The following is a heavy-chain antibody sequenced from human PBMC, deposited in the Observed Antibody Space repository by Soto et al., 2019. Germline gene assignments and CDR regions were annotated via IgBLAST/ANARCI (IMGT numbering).Heavy chain of an antibody. CDR1: GFTFSSYG. V-gene: IGHV3-33*01. Sequence: QGQLVESGGGVVQPGRSLRLSCAASGFTFSSYGMHWVRQAPGKGLEWVAVIWYDGSNKYYADSVKGRFTISRDNSKNTLYLQMNSLRAEDTAVYYCARDSGSRIAAAGTGWFDPWGQGTLVTVSS. J-gene: IGHJ5*02. CDR2: IWYDGSNK. CDR3: ARDSGSRIAAAGTGWFDP. D-gene: IGHD6-13*01.